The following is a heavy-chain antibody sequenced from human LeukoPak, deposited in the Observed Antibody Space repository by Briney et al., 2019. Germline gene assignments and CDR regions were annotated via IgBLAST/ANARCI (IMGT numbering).Heavy chain of an antibody. V-gene: IGHV3-11*04. CDR2: ITGSGNNT. Sequence: GGSLRLSCAVSGFTFSDYYMSWIRQAPGKGLEWVSYITGSGNNTYYADSVKGRFTISRDNAKNSLYLQMNSLRAEDTAVFYCAGGRGSSGEFDYWGQGTLVTVSS. D-gene: IGHD5-12*01. CDR3: AGGRGSSGEFDY. J-gene: IGHJ4*02. CDR1: GFTFSDYY.